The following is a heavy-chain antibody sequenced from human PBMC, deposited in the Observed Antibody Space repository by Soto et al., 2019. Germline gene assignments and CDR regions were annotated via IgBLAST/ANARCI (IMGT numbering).Heavy chain of an antibody. D-gene: IGHD5-12*01. CDR1: GDSISSVYNY. Sequence: TLSLTCTVSGDSISSVYNYWSWIRQPPGEGLEWIGFISYSGTTSYSPSLKSRLAISLDTSKNQFSLSLTSVTAADTAVYYCARGRGYSYGLDPWGQGTLVTVS. CDR3: ARGRGYSYGLDP. V-gene: IGHV4-30-4*01. J-gene: IGHJ5*02. CDR2: ISYSGTT.